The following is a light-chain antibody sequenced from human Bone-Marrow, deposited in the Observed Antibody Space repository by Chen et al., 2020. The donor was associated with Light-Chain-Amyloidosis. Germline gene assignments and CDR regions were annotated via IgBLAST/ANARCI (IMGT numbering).Light chain of an antibody. CDR1: TSNIGSNH. Sequence: QSALTQPPSVPAAPGQKVTISSSGSTSNIGSNHISWYQQLPGTAPKLLIYDNAKRPSGIPDRLSGSKSGPSGTLGISGLQTGDEADYYCGAWDNSLSALVFGGGTKLTVL. V-gene: IGLV1-51*01. CDR3: GAWDNSLSALV. J-gene: IGLJ2*01. CDR2: DNA.